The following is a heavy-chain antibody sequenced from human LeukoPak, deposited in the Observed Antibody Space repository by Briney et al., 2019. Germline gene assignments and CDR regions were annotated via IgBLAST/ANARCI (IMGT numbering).Heavy chain of an antibody. Sequence: ASVKVSCKASGYTFTSYGISWVRQAPGQGLEWMGWISAYNGNTNYAQKLQGRVTMTTDTSTSTAYMELRSLRSDDTAVYYCARDIVVVPAGVSSYGMDVWGQGTTVTVSS. CDR3: ARDIVVVPAGVSSYGMDV. CDR1: GYTFTSYG. D-gene: IGHD2-2*01. J-gene: IGHJ6*02. CDR2: ISAYNGNT. V-gene: IGHV1-18*01.